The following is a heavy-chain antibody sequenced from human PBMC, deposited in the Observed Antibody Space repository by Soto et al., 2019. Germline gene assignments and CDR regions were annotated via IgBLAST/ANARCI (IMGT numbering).Heavy chain of an antibody. CDR2: INPSGGST. J-gene: IGHJ4*02. D-gene: IGHD2-15*01. CDR1: GYTFTSYY. V-gene: IGHV1-46*03. Sequence: ASVKVSCKASGYTFTSYYMHWVRQAPGQGLEWMGIINPSGGSTSYAQKFQGRVTMTRDTSTSTVYMELSSLRSEDTAVYYCARAYCSGGSCYGYFDYWGQGTLVTVSS. CDR3: ARAYCSGGSCYGYFDY.